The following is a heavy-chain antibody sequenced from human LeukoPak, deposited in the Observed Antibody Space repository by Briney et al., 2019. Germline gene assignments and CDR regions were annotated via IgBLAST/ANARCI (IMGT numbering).Heavy chain of an antibody. CDR3: ARAPTTTVTTFLDY. V-gene: IGHV3-33*01. J-gene: IGHJ4*02. D-gene: IGHD4-17*01. CDR1: GFTFSSYG. CDR2: IWYDGSNK. Sequence: GGSLRLSCAASGFTFSSYGMHWVRQAPGKGLEWVAVIWYDGSNKYYADSAKGRFTISRDNSKNTLYLQMNSLRAEDTAVYYCARAPTTTVTTFLDYWGQGTLVTVSS.